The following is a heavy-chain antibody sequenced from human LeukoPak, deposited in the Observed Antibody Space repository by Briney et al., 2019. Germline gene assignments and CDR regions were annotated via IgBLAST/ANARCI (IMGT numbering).Heavy chain of an antibody. CDR1: GGSISSYY. CDR2: IYYSGST. J-gene: IGHJ6*04. CDR3: ARDGLYGSGRNGMDV. D-gene: IGHD3-10*01. Sequence: PSETLSLTCTVSGGSISSYYWSWIRLPPGKGLEWIGYIYYSGSTNYNPSLKSRVTISVDTSKNQFSLKLSSVTAADTAVYYCARDGLYGSGRNGMDVWGKGTTVTVSS. V-gene: IGHV4-59*01.